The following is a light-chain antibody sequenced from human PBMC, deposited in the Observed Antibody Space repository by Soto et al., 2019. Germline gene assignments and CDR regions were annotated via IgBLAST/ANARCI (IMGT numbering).Light chain of an antibody. CDR1: QSVSSS. CDR3: QQRSNWPPEVT. J-gene: IGKJ3*01. CDR2: DAS. V-gene: IGKV3-11*01. Sequence: EIVLTQSPDTLSLSPGERATLSCRASQSVSSSLAWYQHKPGQAPRLLIYDASNRATGIPARFRGSGSGTDFTLTISSLEPEDFAVYYCQQRSNWPPEVTFGPGTKVDIK.